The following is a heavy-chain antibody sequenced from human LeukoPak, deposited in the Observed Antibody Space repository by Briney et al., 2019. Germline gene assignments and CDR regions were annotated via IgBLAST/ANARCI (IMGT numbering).Heavy chain of an antibody. V-gene: IGHV4-61*02. CDR2: IYTSGST. D-gene: IGHD6-19*01. CDR1: GGSISSGSYD. CDR3: ARDLSIAVHAFDI. Sequence: SQTLSLTCTVSGGSISSGSYDWSWIRQPAGKGLEWIGRIYTSGSTNYNPSLKSRVTISVDTSKNQFSLKLSSVTAADTAVYYCARDLSIAVHAFDIWGQGTMVTVSS. J-gene: IGHJ3*02.